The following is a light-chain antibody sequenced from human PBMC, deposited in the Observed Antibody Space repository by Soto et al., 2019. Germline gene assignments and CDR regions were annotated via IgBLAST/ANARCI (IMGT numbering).Light chain of an antibody. CDR3: QSYDSSLSGYVV. CDR2: GNN. CDR1: SSNIGAGYD. J-gene: IGLJ2*01. V-gene: IGLV1-40*01. Sequence: QSVLTQPPSVSGAPGQRITISCTGSSSNIGAGYDVHWYQQLPGTAPKLLIYGNNNRPSGVPDRFSGSKSGTSASLVINGLQAEDEADYSCQSYDSSLSGYVVFGGGTKLTVL.